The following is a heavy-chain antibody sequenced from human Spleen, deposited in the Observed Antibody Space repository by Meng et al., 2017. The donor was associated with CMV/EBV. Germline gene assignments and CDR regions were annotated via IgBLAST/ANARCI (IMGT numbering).Heavy chain of an antibody. Sequence: LSTSGVGVCSIRQPPGKALEWLALIYWNDDKRYSPSLKSRLTITKDTSKNQVVLTMTNMDPVDTATYYCAHRIKCSSTSCSPAPFDYWGQGTLVTVSS. CDR2: IYWNDDK. D-gene: IGHD2-2*01. CDR3: AHRIKCSSTSCSPAPFDY. CDR1: LSTSGVG. V-gene: IGHV2-5*01. J-gene: IGHJ4*02.